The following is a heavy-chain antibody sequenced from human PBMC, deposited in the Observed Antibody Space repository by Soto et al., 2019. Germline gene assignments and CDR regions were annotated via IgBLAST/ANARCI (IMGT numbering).Heavy chain of an antibody. CDR3: ASGYCRGGSCYSAYFQH. V-gene: IGHV4-59*01. J-gene: IGHJ1*01. Sequence: SETLSLTCTVSGGSISSYYWSWIRQPPGKGLEWIGYIYYSGSTNYNPSLKSRVTISVDTSKNQFSLKLSSVTAADTAVYYCASGYCRGGSCYSAYFQHWGQGTLVTVSS. D-gene: IGHD2-15*01. CDR2: IYYSGST. CDR1: GGSISSYY.